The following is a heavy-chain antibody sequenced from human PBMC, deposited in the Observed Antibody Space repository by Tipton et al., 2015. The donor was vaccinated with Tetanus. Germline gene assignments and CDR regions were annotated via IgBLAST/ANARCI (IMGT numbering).Heavy chain of an antibody. CDR1: GFSFSNYG. CDR2: MFYDGSAK. Sequence: RLSCAASGFSFSNYGMHWVRQAPGKGLEWVGIMFYDGSAKYYADSVKGRFTISRDNSKNTLYLQMNSLRAEDTAMYYCARDFDYKADYWGQGTLVTVSS. J-gene: IGHJ4*02. CDR3: ARDFDYKADY. V-gene: IGHV3-33*01. D-gene: IGHD4-11*01.